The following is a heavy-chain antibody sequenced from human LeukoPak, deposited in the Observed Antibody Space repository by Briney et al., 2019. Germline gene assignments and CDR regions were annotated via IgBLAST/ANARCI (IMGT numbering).Heavy chain of an antibody. CDR2: ISGSGSGT. D-gene: IGHD5-24*01. CDR1: GFTFSTYA. J-gene: IGHJ4*02. Sequence: GGSLRLSCATSGFTFSTYATSWVRQAPGKGLEWVSLISGSGSGTHYADSVKGRFTISRDNSKNMLYLHMNSLRADDTAVYYCARSGTEDGYNIYFDHWGQGTLVTVSS. CDR3: ARSGTEDGYNIYFDH. V-gene: IGHV3-23*01.